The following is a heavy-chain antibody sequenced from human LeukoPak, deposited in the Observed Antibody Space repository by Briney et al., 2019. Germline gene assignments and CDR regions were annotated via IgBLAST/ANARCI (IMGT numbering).Heavy chain of an antibody. D-gene: IGHD2-15*01. CDR1: GYTFTRYG. V-gene: IGHV1-18*01. J-gene: IGHJ5*02. Sequence: ASVKVSFKASGYTFTRYGISWVRQAPGQGLEWMGWISAYNGNTKYAQKVLGRVTMTADTSTSTAYMELRSLRSDDTAVYYCARGGLVVVVATTPSTTPGLLHWLDPWGQGTLVSVSS. CDR2: ISAYNGNT. CDR3: ARGGLVVVVATTPSTTPGLLHWLDP.